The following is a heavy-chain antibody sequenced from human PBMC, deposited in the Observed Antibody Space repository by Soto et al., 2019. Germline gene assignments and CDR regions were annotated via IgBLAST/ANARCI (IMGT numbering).Heavy chain of an antibody. D-gene: IGHD2-8*01. J-gene: IGHJ3*02. Sequence: TLYLTCTVSGDSISSAGNFWTWILQHPGKGLEWIGYIYRTGTSHYNPSLRSRGTISVDTSQNQFSLKLSSVTAADTAVYYCERRMNAVDAFDIWGQGTTVPVSS. CDR2: IYRTGTS. V-gene: IGHV4-31*03. CDR3: ERRMNAVDAFDI. CDR1: GDSISSAGNF.